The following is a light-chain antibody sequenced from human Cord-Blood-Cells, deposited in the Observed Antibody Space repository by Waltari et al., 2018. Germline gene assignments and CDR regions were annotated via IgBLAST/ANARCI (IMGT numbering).Light chain of an antibody. V-gene: IGLV2-23*01. CDR3: CSHAGRSPWV. J-gene: IGLJ3*02. Sequence: QSALTQPASVSGSPGQSITISCTGTSSDVGSYNLVSWYQQHPGKAPKLRIYEGSKRPPGVSDRFSGAKSANTASLTSLGLRAADEADYYCCSHAGRSPWVFGGGTKPTVL. CDR1: SSDVGSYNL. CDR2: EGS.